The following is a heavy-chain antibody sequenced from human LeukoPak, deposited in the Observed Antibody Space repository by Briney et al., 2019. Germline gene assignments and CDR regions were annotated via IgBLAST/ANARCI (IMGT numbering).Heavy chain of an antibody. J-gene: IGHJ6*03. CDR3: ATEHISYYYMDV. V-gene: IGHV1-69*05. D-gene: IGHD2-21*01. Sequence: GSSVKVSCKASGGTFSSYAITWVRQAPGQGLEWIGGIIPIFATPNYAQKFQGRLTITTDESATTAYMDLSSLTSEDTAVYYCATEHISYYYMDVWGKGTTVTVSS. CDR1: GGTFSSYA. CDR2: IIPIFATP.